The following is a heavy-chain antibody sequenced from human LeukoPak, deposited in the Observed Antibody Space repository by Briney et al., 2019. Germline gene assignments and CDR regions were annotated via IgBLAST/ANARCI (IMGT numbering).Heavy chain of an antibody. CDR3: ARGGRSWAEYFQQ. CDR1: GGSISSYY. Sequence: SETLSLTCTVSGGSISSYYWSWIRQPPGKGLEWIGYIYYSGSTDYNPSLKSRVTISVDTSKNQFSLKVRSVTAADTAVHYCARGGRSWAEYFQQWGQGTLVTVSS. J-gene: IGHJ1*01. D-gene: IGHD6-13*01. CDR2: IYYSGST. V-gene: IGHV4-59*01.